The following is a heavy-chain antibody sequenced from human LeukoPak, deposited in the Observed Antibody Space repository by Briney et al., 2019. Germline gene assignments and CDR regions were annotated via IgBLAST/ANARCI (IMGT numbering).Heavy chain of an antibody. D-gene: IGHD3-22*01. CDR3: TSRWDYYDSSVPDGEYFQH. CDR1: GFTFSGSA. CDR2: IRSKANSYAT. V-gene: IGHV3-73*01. J-gene: IGHJ1*01. Sequence: GGSLRLSCAASGFTFSGSAMHWVRQASGKGLEWVGRIRSKANSYATAYAASVKGRFTISRDDSKNTAYLQMNSLKTEDTAVYYCTSRWDYYDSSVPDGEYFQHWGQGTLVTVSS.